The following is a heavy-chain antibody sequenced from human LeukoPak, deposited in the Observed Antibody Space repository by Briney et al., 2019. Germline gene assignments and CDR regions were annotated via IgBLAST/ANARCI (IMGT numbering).Heavy chain of an antibody. CDR3: ATTPGREYSSSSRWFDP. CDR2: INPNSGGT. CDR1: GYTFTGYY. D-gene: IGHD6-6*01. Sequence: ASVKVSCKASGYTFTGYYMHWVRQAPGEGLEWMGSINPNSGGTGYAQKLQGRVTMTTDTSTSTAYMELRSLRSDDTAVYYCATTPGREYSSSSRWFDPWGQGTLVTVSS. J-gene: IGHJ5*02. V-gene: IGHV1-2*02.